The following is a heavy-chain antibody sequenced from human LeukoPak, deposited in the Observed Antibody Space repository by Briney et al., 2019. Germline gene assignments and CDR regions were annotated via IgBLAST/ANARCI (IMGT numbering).Heavy chain of an antibody. CDR3: ARDQGGATFDY. J-gene: IGHJ4*02. CDR2: IYSGGST. V-gene: IGHV3-66*01. D-gene: IGHD1-26*01. Sequence: GGSLRLSCTVSGFTVSSNSMSWVRQAPGKGLEWVSVIYSGGSTYYADSVKGRFTISRDNSKNTLYLQMNSLRAEDTAVYYCARDQGGATFDYWGQGTLVTVSS. CDR1: GFTVSSNS.